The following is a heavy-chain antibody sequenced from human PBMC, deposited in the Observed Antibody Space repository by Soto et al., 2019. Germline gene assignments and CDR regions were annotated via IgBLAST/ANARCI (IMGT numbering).Heavy chain of an antibody. CDR3: ARGGWNYGPGPFDL. D-gene: IGHD1-7*01. CDR1: GYTFTNYD. V-gene: IGHV1-18*04. Sequence: HVQLVQSGTEVKTPGASVKVSCHASGYTFTNYDINWVRQAPGQGLAWMAWISAYNGKTHHARFVQDRVTMTTDTSTRTAYMALTSLRSDDTAVYYCARGGWNYGPGPFDLWGQGTMVTVSS. J-gene: IGHJ3*01. CDR2: ISAYNGKT.